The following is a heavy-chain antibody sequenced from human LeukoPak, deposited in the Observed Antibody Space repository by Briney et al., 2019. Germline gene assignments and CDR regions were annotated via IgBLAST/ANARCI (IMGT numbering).Heavy chain of an antibody. CDR3: ARVYYYDSSGYYHPYYFDY. J-gene: IGHJ4*02. D-gene: IGHD3-22*01. Sequence: PSETLSLTCAVYGGSFSGYYWSWIRQPPGKGLEWIGEINHSGSTNYNPSLKSRVTISVDTSKNQFSLKLSSVTAADTAVYYCARVYYYDSSGYYHPYYFDYWGQGTLVTVSS. V-gene: IGHV4-34*01. CDR2: INHSGST. CDR1: GGSFSGYY.